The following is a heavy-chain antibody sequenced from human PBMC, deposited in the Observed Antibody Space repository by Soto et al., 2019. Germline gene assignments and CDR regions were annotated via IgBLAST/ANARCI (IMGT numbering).Heavy chain of an antibody. Sequence: KPSETLSLTCIVSVESISSSSYYWGWILQPPGKGLEWIGSIYYSGRTYYNPSFKSRVTISIDTSKNQFSLKLSSVTATDTAVYYCARQRTTVVTQAYFDHWGQGALVTVSS. CDR3: ARQRTTVVTQAYFDH. V-gene: IGHV4-39*01. J-gene: IGHJ4*02. CDR2: IYYSGRT. D-gene: IGHD2-21*02. CDR1: VESISSSSYY.